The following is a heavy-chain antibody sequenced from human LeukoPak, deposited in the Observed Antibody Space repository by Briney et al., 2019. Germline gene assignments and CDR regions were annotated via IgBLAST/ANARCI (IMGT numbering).Heavy chain of an antibody. CDR2: IYPSDSDT. CDR1: GYTFINYW. J-gene: IGHJ4*02. D-gene: IGHD4-17*01. Sequence: GESLKISCKGSGYTFINYWIGWVRQMPGKGLEWMGIIYPSDSDTRYSPSFRVQVTISADKSISTAYLQWSSLKASDTAMYYCASHDYGDYGTFKFWGQGTLVTVSS. CDR3: ASHDYGDYGTFKF. V-gene: IGHV5-51*01.